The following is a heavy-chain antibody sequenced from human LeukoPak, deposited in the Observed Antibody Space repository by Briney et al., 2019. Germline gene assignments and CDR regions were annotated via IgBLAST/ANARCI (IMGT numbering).Heavy chain of an antibody. CDR2: TGINGDDK. D-gene: IGHD2-8*01. CDR3: VRDLNGDEDFDY. V-gene: IGHV3-48*03. CDR1: GFTFSNYA. Sequence: GGSLRLSCAVSGFTFSNYAINWVRQAPGKGLEWLSFTGINGDDKLYADSVKGRFTISRDDDKNSVYLQMNSLRDEDTALYYCVRDLNGDEDFDYWGQGTLGTVS. J-gene: IGHJ4*02.